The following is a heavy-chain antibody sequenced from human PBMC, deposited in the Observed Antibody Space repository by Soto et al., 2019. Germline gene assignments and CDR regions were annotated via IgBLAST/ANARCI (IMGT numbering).Heavy chain of an antibody. D-gene: IGHD3-10*01. J-gene: IGHJ6*02. CDR1: GFTFSSYA. CDR3: ARGFYGSGGYFDV. CDR2: ISYDGSNK. V-gene: IGHV3-30-3*01. Sequence: QVQLVESGGGVVQPGRSLRLSCAASGFTFSSYAMHWVRQAPGKGLEWVAVISYDGSNKYYADSVKGRFTISRDNSKNTLYPQMNSLRAEDPAVYYCARGFYGSGGYFDVWGQGTTVTFSS.